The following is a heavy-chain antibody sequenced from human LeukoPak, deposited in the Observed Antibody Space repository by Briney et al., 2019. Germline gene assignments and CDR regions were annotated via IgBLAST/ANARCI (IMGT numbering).Heavy chain of an antibody. V-gene: IGHV4-34*01. CDR1: GGSFSGYY. D-gene: IGHD3-3*01. CDR3: ARAGPPEYDFGRAYYVNFDS. CDR2: INHSGST. Sequence: SDTLSLTCGVYGGSFSGYYWSGIRQPPGKGLEWIGEINHSGSTNYNPSLKSRVTISVDTSKNQISLKLSSVTAADTAVYYCARAGPPEYDFGRAYYVNFDSWGQGILVTVSP. J-gene: IGHJ4*02.